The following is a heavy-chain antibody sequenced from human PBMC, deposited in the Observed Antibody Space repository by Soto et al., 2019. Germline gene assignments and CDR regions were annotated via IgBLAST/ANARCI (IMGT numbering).Heavy chain of an antibody. V-gene: IGHV3-30*18. CDR2: ISHDGSNT. D-gene: IGHD2-2*01. CDR3: AKEKISTSCCNWFDP. Sequence: PGGSLRLSCAASGFTFSAYGIHWVRQAPGKGLEWVAVISHDGSNTNYADSVKGRFTISRDNAKNSLFLQLNSLRAEDTAVYYCAKEKISTSCCNWFDPWGQGTLVTVSS. J-gene: IGHJ5*02. CDR1: GFTFSAYG.